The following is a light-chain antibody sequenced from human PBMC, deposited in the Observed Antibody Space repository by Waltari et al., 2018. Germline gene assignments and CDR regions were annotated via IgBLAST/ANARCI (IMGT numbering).Light chain of an antibody. CDR2: EDN. V-gene: IGLV3-10*01. CDR1: ALPNKY. Sequence: CSGDALPNKYGYWYQQKSGQAPVLVIYEDNKRRSGIPERFSGSSSGTMVTLTISGAQVEDEGDYYCYSTDRTGKQRVFGGGTKLTVL. J-gene: IGLJ2*01. CDR3: YSTDRTGKQRV.